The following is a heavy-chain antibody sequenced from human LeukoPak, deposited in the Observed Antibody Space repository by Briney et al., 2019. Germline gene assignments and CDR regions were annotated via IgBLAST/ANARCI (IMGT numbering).Heavy chain of an antibody. D-gene: IGHD5-12*01. J-gene: IGHJ4*02. V-gene: IGHV3-66*01. Sequence: GGSLRLSCAVSGFSVTSNFMTWVRQAPGKGLEGVSVIFGAESTSYADSVKDRFTISRDGSSNPLYLQMNSVRVEDTAVYYCATSRFSRGSVDDSWGQGTLVTVSS. CDR3: ATSRFSRGSVDDS. CDR1: GFSVTSNF. CDR2: IFGAEST.